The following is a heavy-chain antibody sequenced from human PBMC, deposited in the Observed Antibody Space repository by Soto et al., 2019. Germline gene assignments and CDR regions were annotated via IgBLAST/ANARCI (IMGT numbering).Heavy chain of an antibody. V-gene: IGHV1-18*01. CDR3: ASGWCGEFVYYFDY. J-gene: IGHJ4*02. Sequence: QVQLVQSGAEVKKPGASVKVSCKASGYTFTSYGISWVRQAPGQGLEWMGWISAYNGNTNYAQKLQGRVTMNTDTITTPGYLGLRCLGSDDTAVYYCASGWCGEFVYYFDYWGQGTLVTVSS. CDR2: ISAYNGNT. D-gene: IGHD3-10*01. CDR1: GYTFTSYG.